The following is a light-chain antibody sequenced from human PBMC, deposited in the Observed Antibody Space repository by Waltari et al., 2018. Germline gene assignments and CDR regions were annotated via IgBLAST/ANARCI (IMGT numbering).Light chain of an antibody. CDR1: TSNIGNNY. Sequence: QSVLTQPPSVSAAPGQKVTISCSGSTSNIGNNYVSWYQQVPGTAPKLHIYDNNQRPAGIPARFSGSKSGTSATLGITGLQTGDEADYYCGTWDSSLSAGVFGGGTKVTV. J-gene: IGLJ3*02. CDR3: GTWDSSLSAGV. V-gene: IGLV1-51*01. CDR2: DNN.